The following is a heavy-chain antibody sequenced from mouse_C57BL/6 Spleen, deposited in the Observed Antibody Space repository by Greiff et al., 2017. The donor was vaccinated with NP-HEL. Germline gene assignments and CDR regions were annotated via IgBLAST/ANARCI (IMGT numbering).Heavy chain of an antibody. CDR1: GFTFSSYA. CDR3: AREGPPSGTPFAY. D-gene: IGHD4-1*01. Sequence: EVKLVESGGGLVKPGGSLKLSCAASGFTFSSYAMSWVRQTPEKRLEWVATISDGGSYTYYPDNVKGRFTISRDNAKNNLYLQMSHLKSEDTAMYYCAREGPPSGTPFAYWGQGTLVTVSA. J-gene: IGHJ3*01. CDR2: ISDGGSYT. V-gene: IGHV5-4*01.